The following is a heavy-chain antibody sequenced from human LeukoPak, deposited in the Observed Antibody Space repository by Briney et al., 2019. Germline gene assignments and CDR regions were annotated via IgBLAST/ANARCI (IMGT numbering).Heavy chain of an antibody. J-gene: IGHJ4*02. CDR3: AKEGVEMATISLYYFDY. CDR1: RFTFSSYG. D-gene: IGHD5-24*01. V-gene: IGHV3-30*02. Sequence: GGSLRLSCAASRFTFSSYGMHWFRQAPGKGLEWVAFIRYDGSNKYYADSVKGRFTISRDNSKNTLYLQMNSLRAEDTAVYYCAKEGVEMATISLYYFDYWGQGILVTVSS. CDR2: IRYDGSNK.